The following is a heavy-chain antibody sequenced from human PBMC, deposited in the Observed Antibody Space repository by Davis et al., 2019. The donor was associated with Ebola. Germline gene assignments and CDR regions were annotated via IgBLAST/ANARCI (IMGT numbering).Heavy chain of an antibody. CDR3: ARVMTTVTTEWFDP. CDR2: ISYDGSNK. V-gene: IGHV3-30*03. D-gene: IGHD4-11*01. J-gene: IGHJ5*02. CDR1: GFTFSSYG. Sequence: GESLKISCAASGFTFSSYGMHWVRQAPGKGLEWVAVISYDGSNKYYADSVKGRFTISRDNSKNTLYLQMNSLRAEDTAVYYCARVMTTVTTEWFDPWGQGTLVTVSS.